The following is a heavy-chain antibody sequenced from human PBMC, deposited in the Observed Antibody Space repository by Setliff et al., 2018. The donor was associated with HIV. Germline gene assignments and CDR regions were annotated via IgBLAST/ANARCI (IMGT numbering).Heavy chain of an antibody. CDR3: ARICIAAADTGGAFDI. CDR2: INPVGRND. V-gene: IGHV4-34*04. J-gene: IGHJ3*02. D-gene: IGHD6-13*01. Sequence: SETLSLTCAVYGGSISGYYWSWIRQPPGKGLEWIGEINPVGRNDNYNPSLNNRAAIVLDTSKNQFSLWLTSVTAADTAVYYCARICIAAADTGGAFDIWGQGTMVTVSS. CDR1: GGSISGYY.